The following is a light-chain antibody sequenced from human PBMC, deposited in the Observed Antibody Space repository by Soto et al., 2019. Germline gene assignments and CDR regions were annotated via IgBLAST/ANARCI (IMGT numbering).Light chain of an antibody. CDR1: QTISGW. CDR3: LQYNGYYRT. CDR2: DAS. V-gene: IGKV1-5*01. Sequence: DIQMTQSPSTLSASVGDTVTITCRASQTISGWLAWYQQRPGKAPNLLIFDASTLESGVPSRFRGSGSGTTFTLTISSLQSDDFATYYCLQYNGYYRTFGQGTKVEIK. J-gene: IGKJ1*01.